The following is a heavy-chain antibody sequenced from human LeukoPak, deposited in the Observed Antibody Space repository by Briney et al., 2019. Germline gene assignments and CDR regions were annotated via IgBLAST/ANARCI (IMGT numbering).Heavy chain of an antibody. CDR1: GGSTSSYY. Sequence: SETLSLTCTVSGGSTSSYYWSWIRQPPGKGLEWIGYIYYSGSTNYNPSLKSRVTISVDTSKNQFSLKLSSVTAVDTAVYYCARWGGSYSFDYWGQGTLVTVSS. CDR2: IYYSGST. V-gene: IGHV4-59*08. D-gene: IGHD1-26*01. J-gene: IGHJ4*02. CDR3: ARWGGSYSFDY.